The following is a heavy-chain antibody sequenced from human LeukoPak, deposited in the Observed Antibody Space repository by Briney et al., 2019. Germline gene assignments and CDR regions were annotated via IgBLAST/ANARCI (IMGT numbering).Heavy chain of an antibody. CDR2: IYYSGST. CDR1: GGSISSYY. D-gene: IGHD2-2*01. J-gene: IGHJ3*02. V-gene: IGHV4-59*01. CDR3: ARDGKGYCSSTSCWGSAFDI. Sequence: ETLSLTCTVSGGSISSYYWSWIRQPPGRGLEWIGYIYYSGSTNYNPSLKSRVTISVDTSKNQFSLKLSSVTAADTAVYYCARDGKGYCSSTSCWGSAFDIWGQGTMVTVSS.